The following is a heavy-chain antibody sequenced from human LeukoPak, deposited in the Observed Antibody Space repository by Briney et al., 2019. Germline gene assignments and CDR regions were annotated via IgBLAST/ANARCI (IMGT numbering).Heavy chain of an antibody. V-gene: IGHV3-30*18. J-gene: IGHJ4*02. D-gene: IGHD6-13*01. CDR3: AKDRRAAAGSPKEGIDY. Sequence: GGSLRLSCAASGFTFSTYGMHWVRQAPGKGLEWVAVISYDGSDKYYADSGKGRFTISRDNSKNTLYLQMNSLRTEDTAVYYCAKDRRAAAGSPKEGIDYWGQGTLVTVSS. CDR1: GFTFSTYG. CDR2: ISYDGSDK.